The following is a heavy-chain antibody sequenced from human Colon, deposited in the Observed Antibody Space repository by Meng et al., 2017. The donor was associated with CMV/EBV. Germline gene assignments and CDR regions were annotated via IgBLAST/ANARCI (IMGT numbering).Heavy chain of an antibody. CDR1: GFTFRNYA. CDR2: IIDSGGST. V-gene: IGHV3-23*01. Sequence: GGSLRLSCAVSGFTFRNYAVSWVRQAPGKGLEWVSTIIDSGGSTYYADSVMGRFTISRDNSKNTLYLQLNNLRVEDTAVYYCAKGLNSGSRYNAFDILGQGTVVTVSS. J-gene: IGHJ3*02. CDR3: AKGLNSGSRYNAFDI. D-gene: IGHD3-22*01.